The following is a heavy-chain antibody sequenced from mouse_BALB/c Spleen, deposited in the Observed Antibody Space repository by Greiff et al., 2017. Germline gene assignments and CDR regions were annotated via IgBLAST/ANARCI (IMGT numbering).Heavy chain of an antibody. Sequence: EVKLMESGGGLVQPGGSRKLSCAASGFTFSSFGMHWVRQAPEKGLEWVAYISSGSSTIYYADTVKGRFTISRDNPKNTLFLQMTSLRSEDTAMYYCAADGNHEGFAYWGQGTLVTVSA. J-gene: IGHJ3*01. D-gene: IGHD2-1*01. CDR3: AADGNHEGFAY. CDR1: GFTFSSFG. V-gene: IGHV5-17*02. CDR2: ISSGSSTI.